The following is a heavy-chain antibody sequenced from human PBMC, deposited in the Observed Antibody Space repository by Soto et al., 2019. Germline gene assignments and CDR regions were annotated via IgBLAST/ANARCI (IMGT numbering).Heavy chain of an antibody. Sequence: GGSLRLSCAASGFTFRNAWMNWVRQAPGKGLEWVGRIKSKTDGGTTGRFTISRDDSKSTLYLQMNSLTTEDTAVYYCTTGLYKSGGVDYWGQGT. CDR1: GFTFRNAW. V-gene: IGHV3-15*07. J-gene: IGHJ4*02. CDR2: IKSKTDGGTT. CDR3: TTGLYKSGGVDY. D-gene: IGHD2-15*01.